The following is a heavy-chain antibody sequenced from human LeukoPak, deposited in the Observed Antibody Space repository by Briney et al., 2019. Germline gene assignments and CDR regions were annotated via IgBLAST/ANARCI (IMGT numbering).Heavy chain of an antibody. CDR2: TYYRYKWYN. CDR3: AREGWLRSNNWFDP. V-gene: IGHV6-1*01. CDR1: GDSVSSNSAA. D-gene: IGHD5-12*01. Sequence: SQTLSLTCAISGDSVSSNSAAWNWIRQSPSRGLEWLGRTYYRYKWYNDYAVSAKSRITINPDTSKNQFSLQLNSVTPEDTAVYYCAREGWLRSNNWFDPWGQGTLVTVSS. J-gene: IGHJ5*02.